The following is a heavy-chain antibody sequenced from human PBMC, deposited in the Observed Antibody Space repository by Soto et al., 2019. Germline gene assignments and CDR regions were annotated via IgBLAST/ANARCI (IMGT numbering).Heavy chain of an antibody. J-gene: IGHJ3*02. D-gene: IGHD2-2*01. Sequence: ASVKVSCKASGYTFTSYDINWVRQATGQGLEWMGWMNPNSGNTGYAQKFQGRVTMTRNTSISTAYMELSSLRSEDTAVYYCARGPVVVLPAVRKQFKGASDIWGQGTMVTVSS. CDR3: ARGPVVVLPAVRKQFKGASDI. CDR2: MNPNSGNT. V-gene: IGHV1-8*01. CDR1: GYTFTSYD.